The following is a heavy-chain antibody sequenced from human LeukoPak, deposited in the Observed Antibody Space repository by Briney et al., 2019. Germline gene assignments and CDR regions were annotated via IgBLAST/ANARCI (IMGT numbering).Heavy chain of an antibody. CDR2: ISAYSGHT. CDR3: AREAPSLTMVRGFMPFDY. D-gene: IGHD3-10*01. J-gene: IGHJ4*02. CDR1: GYTFFSYG. V-gene: IGHV1-18*01. Sequence: GASVKVSCKASGYTFFSYGITWVRQAPGQGLEWMGWISAYSGHTKYAQNLQGRVTMTTDTSTSTAYMELRSLRSDDTAVYYCAREAPSLTMVRGFMPFDYWGQGTLVTVSS.